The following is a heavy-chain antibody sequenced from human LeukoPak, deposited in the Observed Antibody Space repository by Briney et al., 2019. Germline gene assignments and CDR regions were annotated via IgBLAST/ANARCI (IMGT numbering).Heavy chain of an antibody. CDR3: ARLRGDPEYCYDSSGYYQFDY. V-gene: IGHV4-59*08. CDR2: IYYSGST. D-gene: IGHD3-22*01. Sequence: SETLSLTCTVSGGSISSYYWSWIRQPPGKGLEWIGYIYYSGSTNYNPSLKSRVTISVNTSKNQFSLKLSSVTAADTAVYYCARLRGDPEYCYDSSGYYQFDYWGQGTLVTVSS. J-gene: IGHJ4*02. CDR1: GGSISSYY.